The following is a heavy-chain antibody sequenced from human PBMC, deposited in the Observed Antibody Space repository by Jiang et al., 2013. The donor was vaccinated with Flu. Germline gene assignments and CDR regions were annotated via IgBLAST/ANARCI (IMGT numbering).Heavy chain of an antibody. D-gene: IGHD6-13*01. CDR2: IYYSGST. J-gene: IGHJ3*02. Sequence: GLVKPSETLSLTCTVSGGSISSSSYYWGWIRQPPGKGLEWIGSIYYSGSTYYNPSLKSRVTISVDTSKNQFSLKLSSVTAADTAVYYCASRSSSWYGDAFDIWGQGTMVTVSS. V-gene: IGHV4-39*01. CDR1: GGSISSSSYY. CDR3: ASRSSSWYGDAFDI.